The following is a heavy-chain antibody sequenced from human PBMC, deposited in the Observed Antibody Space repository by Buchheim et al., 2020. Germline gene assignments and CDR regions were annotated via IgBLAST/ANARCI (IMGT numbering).Heavy chain of an antibody. CDR1: GFTFSSHS. CDR3: ARSVVPAAAYGMDV. V-gene: IGHV3-48*01. CDR2: SSSGSNVI. D-gene: IGHD2-2*01. Sequence: EVQLVESGGGLVQPGGSLRLSCAASGFTFSSHSMNWVRQAPGKGLEWVSYSSSGSNVIYYADSVKGRFTMSRENARNSLYLQMNSLRAEDTAVYYCARSVVPAAAYGMDVWGQGTT. J-gene: IGHJ6*02.